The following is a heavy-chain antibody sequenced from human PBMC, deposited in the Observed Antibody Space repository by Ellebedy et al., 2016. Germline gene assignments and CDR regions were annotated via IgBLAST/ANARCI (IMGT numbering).Heavy chain of an antibody. J-gene: IGHJ4*02. CDR2: ISYDGSNK. V-gene: IGHV3-30*03. CDR3: ARETRGYQGIFDY. Sequence: GESLKISXAASGFTFNTYSMHWVRQAPGKGLEWVAVISYDGSNKHFADSVKGRFTISRDNSKNTAYLQMNSLRPEDTAVYYCARETRGYQGIFDYWGQGTLVIVSS. CDR1: GFTFNTYS. D-gene: IGHD5-12*01.